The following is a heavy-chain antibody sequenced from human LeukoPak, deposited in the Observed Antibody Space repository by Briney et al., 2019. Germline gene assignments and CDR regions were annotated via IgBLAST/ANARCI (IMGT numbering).Heavy chain of an antibody. CDR1: GGSISSGGYY. Sequence: SETLSLTCTVSGGSISSGGYYWSWIRQPPGKGLEWIGSIYHSGSTYYNPSLKSRVTISVDTSKNQFSLKLSSVTAADTAVYYCARVEDSSGYYRRRFDYWGQGTLVTVSS. J-gene: IGHJ4*02. CDR2: IYHSGST. CDR3: ARVEDSSGYYRRRFDY. V-gene: IGHV4-39*07. D-gene: IGHD3-22*01.